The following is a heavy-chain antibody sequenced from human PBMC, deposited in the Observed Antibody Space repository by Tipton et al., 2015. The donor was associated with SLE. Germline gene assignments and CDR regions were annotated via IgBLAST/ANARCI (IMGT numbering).Heavy chain of an antibody. J-gene: IGHJ4*02. D-gene: IGHD6-6*01. Sequence: TLSLTCTVSGGSISSYYWSWIRQPAGKGLEWIGSIYYSGSTYYNPSLKSRVTISVDTSKNQFSLKLSSVTAADTAVYYCARQGQLVADYWGQGTLVTVSS. CDR1: GGSISSYY. V-gene: IGHV4-59*05. CDR3: ARQGQLVADY. CDR2: IYYSGST.